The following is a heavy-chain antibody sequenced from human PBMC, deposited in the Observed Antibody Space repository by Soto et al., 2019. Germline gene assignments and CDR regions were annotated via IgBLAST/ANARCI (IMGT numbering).Heavy chain of an antibody. V-gene: IGHV3-21*01. J-gene: IGHJ6*03. CDR3: ARDGSWNYLYYYYYYMDV. CDR1: GFTFSSYS. Sequence: GGSLRLSCAASGFTFSSYSMNWVRQAPGKGLEWVSSISSSSSYIYYADSVKGRFTISRDNAKNSLYLQMNSLRAEDTAVYYCARDGSWNYLYYYYYYMDVWGKGTTVTVSS. D-gene: IGHD1-7*01. CDR2: ISSSSSYI.